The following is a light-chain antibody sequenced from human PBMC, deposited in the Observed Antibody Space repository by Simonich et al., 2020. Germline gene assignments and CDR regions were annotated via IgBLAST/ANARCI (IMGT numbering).Light chain of an antibody. CDR2: WES. CDR1: QSVLYSSNNKNY. CDR3: QQYYSTPLT. J-gene: IGKJ4*01. V-gene: IGKV4-1*01. Sequence: DIVMTQSPDSLAVSLGERATINCKSSQSVLYSSNNKNYLDWYQQKPGQPPKLLIYWESTRESWVPDRFSGSGSGTDFTLTISSLQAEDVAVYYCQQYYSTPLTFGGGTKVEIK.